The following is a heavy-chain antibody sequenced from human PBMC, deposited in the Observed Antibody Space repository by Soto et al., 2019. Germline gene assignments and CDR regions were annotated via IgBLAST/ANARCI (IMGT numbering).Heavy chain of an antibody. CDR3: AREDRGYCSGGSCSGNNYYYYGMDV. V-gene: IGHV1-69*13. CDR1: GGTFSSYA. D-gene: IGHD2-15*01. Sequence: ASVKVSCKASGGTFSSYAISWVRQAPGQGLEWMGGIIPIFGTANYAQKFQGRVTITADESTSTAYMELSSLRSEDTAVYYCAREDRGYCSGGSCSGNNYYYYGMDVWGQGTTVTVSS. J-gene: IGHJ6*02. CDR2: IIPIFGTA.